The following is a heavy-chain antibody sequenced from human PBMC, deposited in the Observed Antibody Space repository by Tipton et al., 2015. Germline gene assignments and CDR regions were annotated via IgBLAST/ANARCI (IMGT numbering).Heavy chain of an antibody. CDR3: ARGEQDCRRPICRGGLDV. V-gene: IGHV4-59*01. Sequence: TLSLTCSVSSDSISKYYWSWIRQPPGKELEWIGYIDYSGSTAYNPSLKGRVSISADTSKAQLSLKLRSVTAADTAVYYCARGEQDCRRPICRGGLDVWGQGTMVIASS. J-gene: IGHJ3*01. D-gene: IGHD2-15*01. CDR2: IDYSGST. CDR1: SDSISKYY.